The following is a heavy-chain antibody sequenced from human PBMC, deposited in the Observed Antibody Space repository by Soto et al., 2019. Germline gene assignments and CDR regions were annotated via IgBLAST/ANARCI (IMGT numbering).Heavy chain of an antibody. Sequence: GGSLRLSCAASGFTFSSYWMSWVRQAPGKGLEWVANIKQDGSEKYYVDSVKGRFTISRDNAKNSLYLQMNSLRAEDTAVYYCAREDDGVAVAGTGAFDIWGQGTMVTVSS. V-gene: IGHV3-7*03. CDR2: IKQDGSEK. CDR1: GFTFSSYW. CDR3: AREDDGVAVAGTGAFDI. J-gene: IGHJ3*02. D-gene: IGHD6-19*01.